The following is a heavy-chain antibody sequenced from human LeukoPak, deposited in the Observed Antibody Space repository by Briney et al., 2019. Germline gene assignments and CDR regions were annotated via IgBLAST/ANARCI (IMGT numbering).Heavy chain of an antibody. CDR2: ISLRGLT. CDR1: GGSISSYY. V-gene: IGHV4-59*12. Sequence: NSSETLSLTCTVSGGSISSYYWSWIRQPPGQGLEWIGEISLRGLTNYNPSLRSRLTMSLDESKNQVSLNLTSVTAADTAVYYCSRESGPFSPFGFWGQGTLVSVHS. CDR3: SRESGPFSPFGF. D-gene: IGHD1-26*01. J-gene: IGHJ4*02.